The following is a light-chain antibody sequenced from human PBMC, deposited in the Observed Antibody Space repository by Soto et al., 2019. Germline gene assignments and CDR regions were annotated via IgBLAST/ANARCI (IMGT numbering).Light chain of an antibody. CDR2: AAS. CDR3: QHFNSYPHT. V-gene: IGKV1-13*02. J-gene: IGKJ5*01. Sequence: AIQSAQSPSSLSASVGDRVTVTCRASQGIGRSVAWYQQKSGNPPKLLISAASTLESGVPSRFTGGGFGTDFTLTISNLQPEDFATYYCQHFNSYPHTFGQGTRLEI. CDR1: QGIGRS.